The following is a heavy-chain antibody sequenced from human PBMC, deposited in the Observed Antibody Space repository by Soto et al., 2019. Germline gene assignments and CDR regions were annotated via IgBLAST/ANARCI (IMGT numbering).Heavy chain of an antibody. CDR3: ARQGTPYNWFDS. J-gene: IGHJ5*01. CDR1: GFIFSSFE. V-gene: IGHV3-48*03. Sequence: GGSLRLSCAASGFIFSSFEMNWVRQAPGKGLEWVSYISSSSSTIYYADSVKGRFTISRDNAKNSLYLQVNSLRAEDTAVYYCARQGTPYNWFDSWGQGTLVTVSS. CDR2: ISSSSSTI.